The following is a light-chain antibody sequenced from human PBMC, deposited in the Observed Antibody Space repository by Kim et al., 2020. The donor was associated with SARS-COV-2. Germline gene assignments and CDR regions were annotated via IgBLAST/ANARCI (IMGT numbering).Light chain of an antibody. CDR1: GSNIGSNS. V-gene: IGLV1-44*01. Sequence: GQWVTTSCSVSGSNIGSNSVNWYQQSPGMAPTLLIYINNQRHSGVPARFSASKSGTSASLAITGLQSDDEADYYCAAWDDTLNGPVFGAGTQLTVL. CDR2: INN. J-gene: IGLJ2*01. CDR3: AAWDDTLNGPV.